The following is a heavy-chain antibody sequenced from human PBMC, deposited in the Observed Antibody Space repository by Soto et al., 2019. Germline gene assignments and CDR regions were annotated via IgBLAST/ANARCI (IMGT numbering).Heavy chain of an antibody. V-gene: IGHV3-15*01. CDR3: TTDDPKNRS. J-gene: IGHJ5*02. Sequence: EVQLVESGGGLIKPGGSLRLSSAASVFTFSNAWMSWVRQAPGKGLEWVGRIKSRTNGETTDYAAPVKGRFTISRDDSKNTLYLQMNSLRTEDTAVYYCTTDDPKNRSWGQGTLVTVSS. CDR2: IKSRTNGETT. CDR1: VFTFSNAW.